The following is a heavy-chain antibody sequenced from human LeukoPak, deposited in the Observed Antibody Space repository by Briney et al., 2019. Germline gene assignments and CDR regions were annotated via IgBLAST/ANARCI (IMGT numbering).Heavy chain of an antibody. J-gene: IGHJ4*02. CDR1: GFTFSTYW. D-gene: IGHD2-2*01. Sequence: GGSLRLSCVASGFTFSTYWMNWVRQAPGKGLEWVANMNQDGSARYYVDTVKGRFTISRDNAKNSLYLQMNSLRPEDTAVYYCARDNTPAVDYWGQGTLVTVSS. CDR2: MNQDGSAR. V-gene: IGHV3-7*01. CDR3: ARDNTPAVDY.